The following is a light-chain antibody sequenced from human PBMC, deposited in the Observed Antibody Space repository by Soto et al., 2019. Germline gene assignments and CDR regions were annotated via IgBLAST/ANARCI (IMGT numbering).Light chain of an antibody. V-gene: IGKV1-17*03. CDR2: AAS. Sequence: DIQMTQSPSAMSASVGDRVTITCRASQGIGNYFLWFQQKPGKVPERLIYAASSLQSGVPSRFSGSGSGTEFTLTISSLQPEDFATYYCLQHNYYPLTFGGGTKVEIK. CDR1: QGIGNY. CDR3: LQHNYYPLT. J-gene: IGKJ4*01.